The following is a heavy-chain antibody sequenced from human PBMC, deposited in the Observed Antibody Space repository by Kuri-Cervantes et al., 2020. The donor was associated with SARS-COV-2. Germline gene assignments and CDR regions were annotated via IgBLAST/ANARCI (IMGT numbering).Heavy chain of an antibody. CDR2: INSDGSST. CDR3: ARDLTLGYCSGGSCYYYYYGMDA. D-gene: IGHD2-15*01. J-gene: IGHJ6*02. CDR1: GFTFSSYW. V-gene: IGHV3-74*01. Sequence: GGSLRLSCAASGFTFSSYWMHWVRQAPGKGLVWVARINSDGSSTSYADSVKGRFTISRDNAKNTLYLQMNSLRAEDTAVYYCARDLTLGYCSGGSCYYYYYGMDAWGQGTTVTVSS.